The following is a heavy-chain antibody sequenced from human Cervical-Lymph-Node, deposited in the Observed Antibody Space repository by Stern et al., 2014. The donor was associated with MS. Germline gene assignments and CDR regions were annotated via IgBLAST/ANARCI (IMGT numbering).Heavy chain of an antibody. CDR3: TTSIFGVVALGWFDP. D-gene: IGHD3-3*01. CDR1: GFTFGDYA. V-gene: IGHV3-49*05. J-gene: IGHJ5*02. Sequence: EVQLVESGGGLVKPGRSLRLSCTASGFTFGDYAMSWFRQAPGKGLEWVGFIRRKAYGGTTEYAASVKGRFTISRDDSKSIAYLQMNSLKTEDTAVYYCTTSIFGVVALGWFDPWGQGTLVTVSS. CDR2: IRRKAYGGTT.